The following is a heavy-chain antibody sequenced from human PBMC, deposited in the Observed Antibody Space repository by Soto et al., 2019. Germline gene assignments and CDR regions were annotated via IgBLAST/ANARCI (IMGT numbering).Heavy chain of an antibody. V-gene: IGHV3-23*01. CDR1: DFTFGSYH. D-gene: IGHD3-16*01. CDR2: ISGSGGST. J-gene: IGHJ4*02. CDR3: SKDREYYFDY. Sequence: PXGSLRLSCAASDFTFGSYHMSGVRQAPGKGLEWVSGISGSGGSTYYADSVKGRFTISRDNSKNTLYLQMNSLRAEDTAVYYCSKDREYYFDYWGQGTLVTVSS.